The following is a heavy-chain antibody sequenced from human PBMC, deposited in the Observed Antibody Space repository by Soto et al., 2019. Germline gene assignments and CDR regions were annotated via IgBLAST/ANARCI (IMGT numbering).Heavy chain of an antibody. V-gene: IGHV4-4*07. CDR2: IYTSGST. CDR3: ARESTVAGTDNWFDS. CDR1: GAFISGYY. Sequence: SETLSLTCTVSGAFISGYYWSWIRQPAGKGLEWIGRIYTSGSTKYSPSLKSRATMSVDTSKKQFSLKLNSVTAADTAVYYCARESTVAGTDNWFDSWGQGTLDTVSS. J-gene: IGHJ5*01. D-gene: IGHD6-13*01.